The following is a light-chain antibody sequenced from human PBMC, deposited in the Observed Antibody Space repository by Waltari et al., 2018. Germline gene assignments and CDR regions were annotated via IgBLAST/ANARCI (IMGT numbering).Light chain of an antibody. CDR1: SSNIGRNT. CDR3: AAWDDSLNGPV. J-gene: IGLJ3*02. Sequence: QSVLTQPPSASGTPGQRVTLSCSGSSSNIGRNTVNWYQQLPGTAPKLLIYSHNQRPSGVPDRFSGSKSGTSASLAISGLQSEDEADYYCAAWDDSLNGPVFGGGTKLTVL. CDR2: SHN. V-gene: IGLV1-44*01.